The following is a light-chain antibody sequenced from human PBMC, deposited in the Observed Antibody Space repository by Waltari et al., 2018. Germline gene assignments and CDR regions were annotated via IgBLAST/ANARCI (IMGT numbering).Light chain of an antibody. J-gene: IGLJ1*01. CDR3: SSYTSSNTLG. V-gene: IGLV2-14*03. CDR1: SSDVGGYNY. Sequence: QSALTQPASVSGSPGQSITISCTGTSSDVGGYNYVSWYQQHPGKAPNLMIYDVSNRPSGVSKRFSGSKSANTASLTISGLQAEDEADYYCSSYTSSNTLGFGTGTKVTVL. CDR2: DVS.